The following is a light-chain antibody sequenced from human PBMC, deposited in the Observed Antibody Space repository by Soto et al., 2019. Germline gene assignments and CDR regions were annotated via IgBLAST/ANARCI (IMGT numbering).Light chain of an antibody. CDR2: AAS. V-gene: IGKV3-11*01. CDR1: QSVAANY. Sequence: EVVLTQSPGTLSLSPGERATLSCRASQSVAANYLAWYQQKPGQAPRLLIYAASTRATGIPARFSGSGSGTEFTLTISNLEPEDFAVYYCQQHISWPLTFGGGTKVDIK. CDR3: QQHISWPLT. J-gene: IGKJ4*01.